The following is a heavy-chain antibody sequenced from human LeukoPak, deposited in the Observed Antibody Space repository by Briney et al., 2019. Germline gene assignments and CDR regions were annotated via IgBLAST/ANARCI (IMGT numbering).Heavy chain of an antibody. Sequence: ASVKVSCEASGYTFTSYGISWVRQAPGQGLEWMGWISAYNGNTNYAQKLQGRVTMTTDTSTSTAYMELRSLRSDDTAVYYCARYFGGGRATNGFDYWGQGTLVTVSS. CDR1: GYTFTSYG. V-gene: IGHV1-18*01. CDR2: ISAYNGNT. CDR3: ARYFGGGRATNGFDY. D-gene: IGHD2-8*01. J-gene: IGHJ4*02.